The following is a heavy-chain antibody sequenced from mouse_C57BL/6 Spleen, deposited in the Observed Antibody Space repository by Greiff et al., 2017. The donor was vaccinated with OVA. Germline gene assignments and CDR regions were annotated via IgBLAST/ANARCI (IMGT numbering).Heavy chain of an antibody. CDR2: ISSGSSTI. V-gene: IGHV5-17*01. Sequence: DVKLQESGGGLVKPGGSLKLSCAASGFTFSDYGMHWVRQAPEKGLEWVAYISSGSSTIYYADTVKGRFTISRDNAKNTLFLQMTSLRSEDTAMYYCARNYYGSWYAMDYWGQGTSVTVSS. CDR1: GFTFSDYG. J-gene: IGHJ4*01. D-gene: IGHD1-1*01. CDR3: ARNYYGSWYAMDY.